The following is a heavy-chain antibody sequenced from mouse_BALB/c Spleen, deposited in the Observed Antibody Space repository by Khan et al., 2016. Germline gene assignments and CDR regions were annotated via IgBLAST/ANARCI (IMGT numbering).Heavy chain of an antibody. CDR1: GFSLSTSGMG. Sequence: QVTLKESGPGILQPSQTLSLTCSFSGFSLSTSGMGVSWIRQPSGKGLEWLAHIYWDDDKRYNPSLKSRLTISKDTSRNQVFLKITSVDTADTATYYCARRDSSSDYAMDYWGQGTSVTVSS. CDR2: IYWDDDK. D-gene: IGHD1-1*01. J-gene: IGHJ4*01. CDR3: ARRDSSSDYAMDY. V-gene: IGHV8-12*01.